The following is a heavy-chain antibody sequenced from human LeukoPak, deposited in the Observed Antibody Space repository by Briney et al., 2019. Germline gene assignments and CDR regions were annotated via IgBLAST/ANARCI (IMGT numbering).Heavy chain of an antibody. J-gene: IGHJ6*03. CDR3: AKVPLSWGRDYYYYMDV. CDR1: GYTFTSYG. V-gene: IGHV1-18*01. CDR2: ISAYNGNT. D-gene: IGHD7-27*01. Sequence: ASVNVSCKASGYTFTSYGISWVRQAPGQGLEWMGWISAYNGNTNYAQKLQGRVTMTTDTSTSTAYMELRSLRSDDTAVYYCAKVPLSWGRDYYYYMDVWGKGTTVTVSS.